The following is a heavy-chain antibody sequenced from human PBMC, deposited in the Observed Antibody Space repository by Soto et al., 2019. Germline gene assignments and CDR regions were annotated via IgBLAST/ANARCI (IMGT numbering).Heavy chain of an antibody. D-gene: IGHD3-3*01. J-gene: IGHJ6*02. CDR3: AKVYDFWSGYQPNYYYYYGMDV. V-gene: IGHV3-30*18. CDR1: GFTFSSYG. Sequence: GGSLRLSCAASGFTFSSYGMHWVRQAPGKGLEWVAVISYDGSNKYYADSVKGRFTISRDNSKNTLYLQMNSLRAEDTAVYYCAKVYDFWSGYQPNYYYYYGMDVWGQGTTVTVSS. CDR2: ISYDGSNK.